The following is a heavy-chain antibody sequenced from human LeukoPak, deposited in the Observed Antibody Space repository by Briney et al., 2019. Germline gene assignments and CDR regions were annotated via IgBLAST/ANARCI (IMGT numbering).Heavy chain of an antibody. CDR1: GFTFSSYA. J-gene: IGHJ3*02. V-gene: IGHV3-23*01. D-gene: IGHD2/OR15-2a*01. CDR3: AKDPRRILGSFEI. CDR2: ISGSGGST. Sequence: GGSLRLSCAASGFTFSSYAMSWVRQAPGKGLEWVSAISGSGGSTYYADPVKGRFTISRDTSKNTLYLQMSSLRAEDTAVYYCAKDPRRILGSFEIWGQGTMVTVS.